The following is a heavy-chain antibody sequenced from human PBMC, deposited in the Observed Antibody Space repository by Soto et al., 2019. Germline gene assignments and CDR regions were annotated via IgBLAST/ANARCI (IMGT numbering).Heavy chain of an antibody. Sequence: SETLSLTCTVSGGSISSSSYYWGWIRQPPGKGLEWIGSIYYSGSTYYNPSLKSRVTISVDTSKNQFSLKLSSVTAADTAVYYCARHIWFGESYYFDYWGQGTLVTVSS. V-gene: IGHV4-39*01. CDR1: GGSISSSSYY. D-gene: IGHD3-10*01. CDR3: ARHIWFGESYYFDY. J-gene: IGHJ4*02. CDR2: IYYSGST.